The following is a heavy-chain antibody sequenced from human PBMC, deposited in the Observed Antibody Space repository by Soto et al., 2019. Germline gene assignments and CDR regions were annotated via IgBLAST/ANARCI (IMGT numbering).Heavy chain of an antibody. CDR1: CYTFTSYG. Sequence: ASVKVSSKASCYTFTSYGISWVRQAPGQALEWMGWISAYNGNTNYAQKLQGRVTMTTDTSTSTAYMELRSLRSDDTAVYYCARERREAENYDFWSGYYNYYYYYGMDVWGQGTTVTVSS. J-gene: IGHJ6*02. V-gene: IGHV1-18*04. D-gene: IGHD3-3*01. CDR3: ARERREAENYDFWSGYYNYYYYYGMDV. CDR2: ISAYNGNT.